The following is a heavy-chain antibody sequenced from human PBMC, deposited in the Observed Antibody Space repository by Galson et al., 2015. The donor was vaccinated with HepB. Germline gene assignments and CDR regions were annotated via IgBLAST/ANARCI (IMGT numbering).Heavy chain of an antibody. J-gene: IGHJ4*02. Sequence: CAISGDSVSSNSAAWNWIRQSPSRGLEWLGRTYYRSKWYNDYAVSVKSRITINPDTSKNQFSLQLNSVTPEGTAVYYCARDRGYSGYDVLGYFDYWGQGTLVTVSS. CDR3: ARDRGYSGYDVLGYFDY. CDR1: GDSVSSNSAA. D-gene: IGHD5-12*01. V-gene: IGHV6-1*01. CDR2: TYYRSKWYN.